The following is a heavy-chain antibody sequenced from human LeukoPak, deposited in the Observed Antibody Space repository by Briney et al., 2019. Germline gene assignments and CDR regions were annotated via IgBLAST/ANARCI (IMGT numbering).Heavy chain of an antibody. J-gene: IGHJ4*02. CDR3: ARFPIVGATARGFDY. D-gene: IGHD1-26*01. CDR2: IYHSGST. V-gene: IGHV4-39*07. Sequence: SETLSLTCTVSGGSISTSSYYWGWVRQPPGKGLEWIGEIYHSGSTNYNPSLKSRVTISVDKSKNQFSLKLSSVTAADTAVYYCARFPIVGATARGFDYWGQGTLVTVSS. CDR1: GGSISTSSYY.